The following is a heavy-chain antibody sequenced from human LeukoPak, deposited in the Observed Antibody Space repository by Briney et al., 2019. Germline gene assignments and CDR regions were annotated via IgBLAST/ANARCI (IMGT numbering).Heavy chain of an antibody. D-gene: IGHD2-15*01. Sequence: GGSLRLSCAASGFTFNNYAMYWVRQAPGKGLEWVSGIFGSGGSAHYAESVKGRFTISRDNSKNMVYLQLDSLSVEDTAVYYCGKTTVGYSSGRYPGWPVDYWGQGTLVTVSS. CDR1: GFTFNNYA. CDR2: IFGSGGSA. CDR3: GKTTVGYSSGRYPGWPVDY. J-gene: IGHJ4*02. V-gene: IGHV3-23*01.